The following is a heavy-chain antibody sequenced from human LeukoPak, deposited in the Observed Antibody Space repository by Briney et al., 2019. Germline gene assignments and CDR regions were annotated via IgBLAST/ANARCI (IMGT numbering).Heavy chain of an antibody. CDR3: ARANTPFADY. D-gene: IGHD2-2*02. J-gene: IGHJ4*02. CDR2: ISYDGSNK. CDR1: RFTFSSYD. V-gene: IGHV3-30*09. Sequence: GGSLRLSCAASRFTFSSYDMHWVRQAPGKGLEWVAVISYDGSNKYYADSVKGRFAISRDNSKNTVYLQMYSLRVEDTAVYYCARANTPFADYWGQGTLVTVSS.